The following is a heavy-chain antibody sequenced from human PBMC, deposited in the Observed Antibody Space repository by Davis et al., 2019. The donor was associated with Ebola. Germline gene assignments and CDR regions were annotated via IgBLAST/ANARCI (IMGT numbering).Heavy chain of an antibody. CDR1: GYTFTSYG. Sequence: SVKVSCKASGYTFTSYGISWVRQAPGQGLEWMGRIIPILGIANYAQKFQGRVTITADKSTSTAYMELSSLRSEDTAVYYCARGSQSKYYYYYGMDVWGQGTTVTVSS. D-gene: IGHD4-11*01. CDR3: ARGSQSKYYYYYGMDV. V-gene: IGHV1-69*04. J-gene: IGHJ6*02. CDR2: IIPILGIA.